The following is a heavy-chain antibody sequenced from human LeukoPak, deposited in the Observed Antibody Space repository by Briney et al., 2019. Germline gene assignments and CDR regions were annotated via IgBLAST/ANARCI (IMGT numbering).Heavy chain of an antibody. CDR1: GGSISSYY. Sequence: SETLSLTCTVSGGSISSYYWNWMRQPPGKGLEWIGYIYYSGSTNYNPSLNSRVTISVDTSKNQFSLKLSSVTAADTAVYYCARWDSGRYAFDIWGQGTMVTVSS. CDR3: ARWDSGRYAFDI. J-gene: IGHJ3*02. D-gene: IGHD1-26*01. V-gene: IGHV4-59*01. CDR2: IYYSGST.